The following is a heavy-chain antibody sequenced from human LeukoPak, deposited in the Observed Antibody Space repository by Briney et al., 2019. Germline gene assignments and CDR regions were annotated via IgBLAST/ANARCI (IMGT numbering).Heavy chain of an antibody. CDR2: IYYSGST. D-gene: IGHD6-13*01. CDR3: ARQGCSSSWYFDP. Sequence: SETLSLTCTVSGGSISSSSYYWGWIRQPPGKGLEWIGSIYYSGSTYYNPSLKSRVTISVDTSKNQFSLKLSSVTAADTAVYYCARQGCSSSWYFDPWGQGTLVTVSS. V-gene: IGHV4-39*01. J-gene: IGHJ5*02. CDR1: GGSISSSSYY.